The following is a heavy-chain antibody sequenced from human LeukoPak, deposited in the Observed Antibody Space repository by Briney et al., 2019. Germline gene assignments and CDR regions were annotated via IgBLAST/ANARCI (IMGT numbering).Heavy chain of an antibody. V-gene: IGHV1-46*01. Sequence: ASVKVSCKASGYTFTSYYMHWVQQAPGQGLEWMGIINPSGGSTSYAQKFQGRVTMTRDTSASTVCMELSSLRSEDTAVYYCARDPHTITMVRESKKNYWGQGTLVTVSS. CDR1: GYTFTSYY. CDR2: INPSGGST. J-gene: IGHJ4*02. D-gene: IGHD3-10*01. CDR3: ARDPHTITMVRESKKNY.